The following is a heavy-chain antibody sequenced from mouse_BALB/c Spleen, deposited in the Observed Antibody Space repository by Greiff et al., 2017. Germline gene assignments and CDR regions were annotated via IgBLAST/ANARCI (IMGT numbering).Heavy chain of an antibody. CDR3: TRKAARGGNFDY. D-gene: IGHD3-1*01. V-gene: IGHV1-69*02. CDR1: GYTFTSYW. Sequence: QVQLQQPGAELVRPGASVKLSCKASGYTFTSYWINWVKQRPGQGLEWIGNIYPSDSYTNYNQKFKDKATLTVDKSSSTAYMQLSSPTSEDSAVYYCTRKAARGGNFDYWGQGTTLTVSS. J-gene: IGHJ2*01. CDR2: IYPSDSYT.